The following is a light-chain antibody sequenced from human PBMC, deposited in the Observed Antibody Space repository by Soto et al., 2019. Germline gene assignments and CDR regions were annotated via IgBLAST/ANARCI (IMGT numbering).Light chain of an antibody. Sequence: DIQMTQAPSSLSASVGDRVTITCQASQDISNLLNWYQQKPGKAPQALIYDASSLKSGVPSRFSGNGSGTEFTLTISSLQPDDFATYYCQQYNTYSTFGQGTRLEIK. J-gene: IGKJ5*01. V-gene: IGKV1-5*01. CDR1: QDISNL. CDR2: DAS. CDR3: QQYNTYST.